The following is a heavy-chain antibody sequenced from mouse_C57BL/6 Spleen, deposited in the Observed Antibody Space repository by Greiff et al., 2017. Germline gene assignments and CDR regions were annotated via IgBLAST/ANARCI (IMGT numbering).Heavy chain of an antibody. Sequence: EVKLVESGGGLVKPGGSLKLSCAASGFTFSDYGMHWVRQAPEKGLEWVAYISSGSSTIYYADTVKGRFTISRDNAKNTMFLQMTSLRSEDTSMYYCARGGMDYWGQGTSVTVSS. CDR2: ISSGSSTI. V-gene: IGHV5-17*01. CDR3: ARGGMDY. J-gene: IGHJ4*01. CDR1: GFTFSDYG.